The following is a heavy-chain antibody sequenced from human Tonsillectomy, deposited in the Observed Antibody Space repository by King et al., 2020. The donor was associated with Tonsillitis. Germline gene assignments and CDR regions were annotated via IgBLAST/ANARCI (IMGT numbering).Heavy chain of an antibody. J-gene: IGHJ4*02. D-gene: IGHD6-13*01. CDR2: ISAYSGKP. V-gene: IGHV1-18*04. CDR1: GYTFTSYS. Sequence: QLVQSGAEVKKPGASVKVSCKASGYTFTSYSVNWVRQAPGQGLEWMGGISAYSGKPNYAQKLQGRVTLTTDTSTNTAYMELRSLRSDDTAVYFCARVSGSTWYQSSDYWGQGTLVTVSS. CDR3: ARVSGSTWYQSSDY.